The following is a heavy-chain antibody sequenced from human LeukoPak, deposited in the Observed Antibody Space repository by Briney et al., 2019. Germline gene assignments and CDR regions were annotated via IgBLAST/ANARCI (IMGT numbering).Heavy chain of an antibody. J-gene: IGHJ5*02. CDR2: VYTSGST. CDR1: GGSISGYY. Sequence: PSETLSFTCTVSGGSISGYYWSWIRQPAGKGLEWIGRVYTSGSTNYNPSLKSRVTMSIDTSKNQFSLNLSSVTAADTAVYYCAKSPSGRGGYNWFDPWGQGTLVTVSS. CDR3: AKSPSGRGGYNWFDP. D-gene: IGHD3-16*01. V-gene: IGHV4-4*07.